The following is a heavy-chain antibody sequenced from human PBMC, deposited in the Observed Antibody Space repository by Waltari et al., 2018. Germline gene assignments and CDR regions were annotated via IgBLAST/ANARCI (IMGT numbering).Heavy chain of an antibody. CDR2: ITYDGNYK. D-gene: IGHD3-9*01. Sequence: QVQLVESGGGVVQPGGSLRLSCAASGFSFNNYAMLWVRQAPGKGLEWVALITYDGNYKSYADSVKGRFSISRDDSVDRLYLQMNSLRPEDTALYYCAREITGYYPTYWGQGTLVTVSS. V-gene: IGHV3-30-3*01. CDR1: GFSFNNYA. J-gene: IGHJ4*02. CDR3: AREITGYYPTY.